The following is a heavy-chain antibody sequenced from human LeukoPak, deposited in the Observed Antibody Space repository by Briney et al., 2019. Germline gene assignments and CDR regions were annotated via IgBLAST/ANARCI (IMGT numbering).Heavy chain of an antibody. CDR3: ATYTMVRGPDY. V-gene: IGHV1-2*02. D-gene: IGHD3-10*01. J-gene: IGHJ4*02. CDR1: GYTFTGYY. CDR2: INPNSGGT. Sequence: ASVKVSCKASGYTFTGYYMHWVRQAPGQGLEWMGWINPNSGGTNYAQKFQGRVTMTRDTSISTAYMELSSLRSEDTAVYYCATYTMVRGPDYWGQGTLVTVSS.